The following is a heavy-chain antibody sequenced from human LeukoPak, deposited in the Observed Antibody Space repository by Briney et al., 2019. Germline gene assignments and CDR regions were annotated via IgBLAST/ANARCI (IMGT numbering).Heavy chain of an antibody. D-gene: IGHD4-17*01. CDR3: ARGDYGDYVVNWFDP. Sequence: ASVKVSCKASGYTFTSYDINWVRQATGQGLEWMGWMNPNSGNTGYAQKFQGRVTMTRNTSISTAYMELSSVRSEDTAVYYCARGDYGDYVVNWFDPWGQGTLVTVSS. CDR2: MNPNSGNT. J-gene: IGHJ5*02. CDR1: GYTFTSYD. V-gene: IGHV1-8*01.